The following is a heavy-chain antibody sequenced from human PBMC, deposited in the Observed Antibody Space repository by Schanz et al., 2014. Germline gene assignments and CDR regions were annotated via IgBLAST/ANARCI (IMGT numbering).Heavy chain of an antibody. CDR1: GASISSSNW. Sequence: QVQLQESGPGLVKPSGTLSLTCAVSGASISSSNWWSWVRQPPGKGLEWIGEIYHSGSTNYNPSLKSRVTISVAKPKKQFSLKVTSMTAADTAVYYCARGHHPHGITVAARGFDPWGQGTLVTVSS. CDR2: IYHSGST. CDR3: ARGHHPHGITVAARGFDP. J-gene: IGHJ5*02. D-gene: IGHD6-19*01. V-gene: IGHV4-4*02.